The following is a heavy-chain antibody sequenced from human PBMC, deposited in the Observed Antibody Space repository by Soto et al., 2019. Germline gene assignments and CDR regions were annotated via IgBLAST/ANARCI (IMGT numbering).Heavy chain of an antibody. D-gene: IGHD3-10*01. CDR3: ARGFGRLNY. Sequence: EVQLLESGGGLVQPGGSLRLSCGVSGFTFNDFEMNWVRQAPGKGLEWLAYIDGSGTTKKYADSVRGRFTISRDNPHNSLFLQMSSLSAADTVIYYCARGFGRLNYWGQGTLVTFPS. CDR2: IDGSGTTK. J-gene: IGHJ4*02. CDR1: GFTFNDFE. V-gene: IGHV3-48*03.